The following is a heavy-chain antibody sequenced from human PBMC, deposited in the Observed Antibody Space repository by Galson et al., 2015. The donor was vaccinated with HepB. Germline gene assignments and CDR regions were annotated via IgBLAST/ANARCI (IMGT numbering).Heavy chain of an antibody. CDR1: GFTFSSYA. CDR3: ARDRGYYDSSGPGYFDY. Sequence: SLRLSCAASGFTFSSYAMHWVRQAPGKGLEWVAVISYDGSNKYYADSVKGRFTISRDNSKNTLYLQMNSLRAEDTAVYYCARDRGYYDSSGPGYFDYWGQGTLVTVSS. CDR2: ISYDGSNK. D-gene: IGHD3-22*01. V-gene: IGHV3-30-3*01. J-gene: IGHJ4*02.